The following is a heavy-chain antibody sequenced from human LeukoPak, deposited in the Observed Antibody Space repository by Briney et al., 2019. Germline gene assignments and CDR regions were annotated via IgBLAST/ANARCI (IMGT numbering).Heavy chain of an antibody. D-gene: IGHD3-16*02. Sequence: SETLSLTCTVSGGSISSYYWSWIRQPPGKGLEWIGYIYYSGSTNYNPSLKSRVTISVDTSKNQFSLKLSSVTAADTAVYYCARGCLADYIWGSYRYTYFDYWGQGTLVTVSS. V-gene: IGHV4-59*01. CDR2: IYYSGST. CDR1: GGSISSYY. CDR3: ARGCLADYIWGSYRYTYFDY. J-gene: IGHJ4*02.